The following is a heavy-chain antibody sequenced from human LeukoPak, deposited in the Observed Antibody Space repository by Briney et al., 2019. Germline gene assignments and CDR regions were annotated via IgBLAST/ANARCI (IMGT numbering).Heavy chain of an antibody. CDR2: INTNTGNP. V-gene: IGHV7-4-1*02. Sequence: ASVKVSCKTSGYTFTSCAMNWVRQAPGQGLEWMGWINTNTGNPTYAQGFTGRFVFSLDTSVSTAYLQISSLKAEDTAVYYCARGRSTFYYYGMDVWGQGTTVTVSS. D-gene: IGHD3-16*01. J-gene: IGHJ6*02. CDR1: GYTFTSCA. CDR3: ARGRSTFYYYGMDV.